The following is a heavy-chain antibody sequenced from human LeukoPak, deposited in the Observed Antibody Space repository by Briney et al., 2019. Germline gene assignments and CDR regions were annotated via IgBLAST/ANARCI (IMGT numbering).Heavy chain of an antibody. CDR3: AKDGSWGDYQFYFYMDV. Sequence: GGSLRLSCEASGFTFGSFAMSWVRQAPGKGLEWVSGISGSGYYTYYADSVKGLFTISRDNSKNTLYIEMNSLRAEDTALYFCAKDGSWGDYQFYFYMDVWGKGTTVTVSS. D-gene: IGHD2-2*01. CDR2: ISGSGYYT. J-gene: IGHJ6*03. CDR1: GFTFGSFA. V-gene: IGHV3-23*01.